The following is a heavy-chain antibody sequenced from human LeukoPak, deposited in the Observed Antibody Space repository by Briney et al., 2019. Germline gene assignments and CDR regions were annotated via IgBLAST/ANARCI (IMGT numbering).Heavy chain of an antibody. J-gene: IGHJ4*02. CDR2: ISTSSSTI. D-gene: IGHD4-17*01. Sequence: GGSLRLSCAASGFTFSTYSMNWVRQAPGKGLEWVSFISTSSSTIYYADSVRGRFTISRDNAKSSLYLQMNSLRDEDTAVYYCTKGETAVTSYLHFWGQGTLVTVSS. CDR3: TKGETAVTSYLHF. V-gene: IGHV3-48*02. CDR1: GFTFSTYS.